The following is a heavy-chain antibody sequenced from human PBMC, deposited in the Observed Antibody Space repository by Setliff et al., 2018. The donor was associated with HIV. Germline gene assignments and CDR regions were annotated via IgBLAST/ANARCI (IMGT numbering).Heavy chain of an antibody. Sequence: SETLSLTCTVSGGSISSGTYFWSWIRQPAGKGLEWIGHIHTSGNANYNPSLNSRVTISVDTSKNHFSLKLSSVTAADTAVYYCARGGRSWFQNFHGAFDVWGQGTMVTVSS. V-gene: IGHV4-61*09. D-gene: IGHD3-16*01. CDR2: IHTSGNA. CDR1: GGSISSGTYF. CDR3: ARGGRSWFQNFHGAFDV. J-gene: IGHJ3*01.